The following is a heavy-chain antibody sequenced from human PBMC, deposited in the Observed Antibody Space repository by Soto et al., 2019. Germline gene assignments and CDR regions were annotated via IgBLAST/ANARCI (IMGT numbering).Heavy chain of an antibody. D-gene: IGHD6-19*01. CDR3: ARVGRGTTLVTLGWYDY. Sequence: ASVKVSCKASGGTFSSYAISWVRQAPGQGLEWMGGIIPIFGTANYAQKFQGRVTITADESTSTAYMELSSLRSEDTAVYYCARVGRGTTLVTLGWYDYWGQGTLVTVSS. J-gene: IGHJ4*02. CDR2: IIPIFGTA. CDR1: GGTFSSYA. V-gene: IGHV1-69*13.